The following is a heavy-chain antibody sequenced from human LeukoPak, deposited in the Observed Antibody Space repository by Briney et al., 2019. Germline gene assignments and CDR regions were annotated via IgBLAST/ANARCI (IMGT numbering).Heavy chain of an antibody. CDR2: IYTSGST. D-gene: IGHD3-16*01. CDR3: ARDIGDGPRYNWFDP. V-gene: IGHV4-4*07. Sequence: SETLSLTCTVSGGSISSYYWGWIRQPAGKGLEWIGRIYTSGSTNYNPSLKSRVTMSVDTSKNQFSLKLSSVTAAYTAVYYCARDIGDGPRYNWFDPWGQGTLVTVSS. CDR1: GGSISSYY. J-gene: IGHJ5*02.